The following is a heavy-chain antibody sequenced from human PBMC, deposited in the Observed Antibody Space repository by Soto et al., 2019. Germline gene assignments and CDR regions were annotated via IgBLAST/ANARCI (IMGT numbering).Heavy chain of an antibody. D-gene: IGHD3-3*01. CDR2: VKSKADGGTA. V-gene: IGHV3-15*07. CDR1: GFSITNTW. CDR3: NSYPDFWGGHTPL. J-gene: IGHJ4*02. Sequence: EVQLVESGGGLVQPGGSLRLSCAASGFSITNTWMHWVRQAPGKGLEWVGRVKSKADGGTADYAATVKGRFTVSRDDSKNTKYLQMNSLKMEDTAVYYCNSYPDFWGGHTPLWGQGTLVTVSS.